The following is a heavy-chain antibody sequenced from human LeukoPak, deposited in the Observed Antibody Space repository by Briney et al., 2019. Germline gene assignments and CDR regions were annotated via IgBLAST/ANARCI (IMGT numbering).Heavy chain of an antibody. Sequence: GGSLRLSCAGSGFIFSNYWMHWVRQAPGKGLVWVSRIKTDGSTTYYADSVKGRFTVSRDNSKNTLYLQMKSLRAEDTAIYYCAKDQAVGAEYWFFDLWGRGTLVTVSS. CDR2: IKTDGSTT. CDR3: AKDQAVGAEYWFFDL. V-gene: IGHV3-74*01. D-gene: IGHD1-26*01. CDR1: GFIFSNYW. J-gene: IGHJ2*01.